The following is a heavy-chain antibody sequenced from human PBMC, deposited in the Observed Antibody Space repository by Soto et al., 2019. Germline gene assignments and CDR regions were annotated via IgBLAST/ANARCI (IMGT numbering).Heavy chain of an antibody. CDR2: IDWDDDK. CDR1: GFSLSTSGMC. V-gene: IGHV2-70*01. Sequence: SGRTLGNPTHTLTLTCTFSGFSLSTSGMCVSWIRQPPGKALEWLALIDWDDDKYYSTSLKTRLTISKDTSKNQVVLTMTNMDPVDTATYYCARILDYGGNSAFDYWGQGTLVTVSS. J-gene: IGHJ4*02. D-gene: IGHD4-17*01. CDR3: ARILDYGGNSAFDY.